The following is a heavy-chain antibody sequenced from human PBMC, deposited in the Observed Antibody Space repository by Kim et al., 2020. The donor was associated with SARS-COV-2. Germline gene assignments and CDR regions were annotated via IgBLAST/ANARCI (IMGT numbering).Heavy chain of an antibody. Sequence: SVKVSCKASGGTFSSYAISWVRQAPGQGLEWMGRIIPILGIANYAQKFQGRVTITADKSTSTAYMELSSLRSEDTAVYYCAREGVGGATETYYFDYWGQ. CDR2: IIPILGIA. D-gene: IGHD1-26*01. J-gene: IGHJ4*02. CDR3: AREGVGGATETYYFDY. CDR1: GGTFSSYA. V-gene: IGHV1-69*04.